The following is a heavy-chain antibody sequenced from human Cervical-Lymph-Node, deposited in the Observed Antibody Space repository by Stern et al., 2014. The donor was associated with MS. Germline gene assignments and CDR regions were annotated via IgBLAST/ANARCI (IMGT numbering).Heavy chain of an antibody. CDR1: EFRLSTYW. V-gene: IGHV3-74*01. J-gene: IGHJ4*02. Sequence: DVQLVESGGGLVQPGGSLRLSCAASEFRLSTYWMHWVRQVPGKGLVWVSRINEDGTVINYADSVKGRFTISRDTAKNTLYLQMNSLRVEDTAVYYCAKDFTGEFDSWGQGTLVTVSS. CDR3: AKDFTGEFDS. CDR2: INEDGTVI. D-gene: IGHD7-27*01.